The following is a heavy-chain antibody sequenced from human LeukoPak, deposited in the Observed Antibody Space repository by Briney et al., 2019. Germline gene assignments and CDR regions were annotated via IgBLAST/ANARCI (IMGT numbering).Heavy chain of an antibody. Sequence: ASVKVSCKASGYTFTSYGISWVRQAPGQGLEWMGWISAYNGNTNYAQKPQGRVTMTTDTSTSTAYMELRSLRSDDTAVYYCARGLHYYDSSGSIYGMDVWGQGTTVTVSS. CDR1: GYTFTSYG. CDR2: ISAYNGNT. D-gene: IGHD3-22*01. J-gene: IGHJ6*02. CDR3: ARGLHYYDSSGSIYGMDV. V-gene: IGHV1-18*01.